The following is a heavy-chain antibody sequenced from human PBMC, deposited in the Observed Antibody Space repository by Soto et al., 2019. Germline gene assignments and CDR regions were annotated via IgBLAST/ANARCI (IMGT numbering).Heavy chain of an antibody. V-gene: IGHV3-9*01. CDR1: GFTFDDYA. CDR2: INWNSGSI. J-gene: IGHJ1*01. Sequence: EVPLVESGGGLVQPGRSLRLSCAASGFTFDDYAMRWVRQVPGKGLEWVTGINWNSGSIGYGDTVKGRFAISRDTAKHSLHLQMNRLSAEDTACYYCVKDESINWYSGHFRHWGQGTLVTVSS. D-gene: IGHD6-13*01. CDR3: VKDESINWYSGHFRH.